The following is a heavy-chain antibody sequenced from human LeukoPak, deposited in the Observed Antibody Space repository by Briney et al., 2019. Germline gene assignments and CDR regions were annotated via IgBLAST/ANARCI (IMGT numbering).Heavy chain of an antibody. CDR1: GFTFSSYT. J-gene: IGHJ4*02. CDR2: ISSSSSYI. CDR3: ARVSSSWHYLDY. V-gene: IGHV3-21*01. D-gene: IGHD6-13*01. Sequence: PGRSLRLSCAASGFTFSSYTMTWVRQAPGKGLEWVSSISSSSSYIYYADSVKGRFTISRHNAKNSLYLQMNSLRVEDTAVYYCARVSSSWHYLDYWGQGTLVTVSS.